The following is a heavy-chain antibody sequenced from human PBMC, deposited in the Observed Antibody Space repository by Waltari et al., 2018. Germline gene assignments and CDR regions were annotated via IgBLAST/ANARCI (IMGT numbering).Heavy chain of an antibody. Sequence: QVQLVQSGAEVKKPGASVKVSCKASGYTFTSYGISWVRQAPGQGLDWMGWISAYNGDTNYAQKLQGRVNMTTGTSTSTAYMELSSLRSDDTAVYYCARDEGTYNYYYYYGMDVWGQGTMVTVSS. J-gene: IGHJ6*02. CDR2: ISAYNGDT. CDR3: ARDEGTYNYYYYYGMDV. V-gene: IGHV1-18*01. CDR1: GYTFTSYG. D-gene: IGHD1-1*01.